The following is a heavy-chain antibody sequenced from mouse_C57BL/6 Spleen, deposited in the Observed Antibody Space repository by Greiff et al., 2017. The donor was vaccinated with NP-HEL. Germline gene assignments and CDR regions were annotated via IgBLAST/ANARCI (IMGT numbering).Heavy chain of an antibody. J-gene: IGHJ4*01. V-gene: IGHV3-6*01. Sequence: EVKLQESGPGLVKPSQSLSLTCSVTGYSITSGYYWNWIRQFPGNKLEWMGYISYDGSNNYNPSLKNRISITRDTSKNQFFLKLNSVTTEDTATYYCARDWSYYDYDEDAMDYWGQGTSVTVSS. CDR2: ISYDGSN. CDR3: ARDWSYYDYDEDAMDY. CDR1: GYSITSGYY. D-gene: IGHD2-4*01.